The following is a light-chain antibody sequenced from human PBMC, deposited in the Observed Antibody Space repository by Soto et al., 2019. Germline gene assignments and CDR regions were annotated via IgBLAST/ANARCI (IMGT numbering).Light chain of an antibody. CDR1: SSDIGAYNY. J-gene: IGLJ1*01. Sequence: QSVLTQPASVSGSPGQSITISCTGTSSDIGAYNYVSWYQQHPGKAPKLMIYDVNNRPSGVSNRFSGSKSGNTASLTISGLQAEDEAEYFCTSYTRSSTYDFGTGPKVTVL. CDR2: DVN. V-gene: IGLV2-14*03. CDR3: TSYTRSSTYD.